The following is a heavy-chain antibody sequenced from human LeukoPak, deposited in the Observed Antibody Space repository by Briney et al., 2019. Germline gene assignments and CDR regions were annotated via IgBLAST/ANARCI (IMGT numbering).Heavy chain of an antibody. V-gene: IGHV3-30*02. J-gene: IGHJ3*02. CDR1: GFTFSGYI. Sequence: AGSLRLSCAGSGFTFSGYIMHWVRQTPGKGLEWVALVWYDGSEDYYSNTVKGRFTISIDNSKNALYLQMNSLKVEDTAVYYCAKELDGFDIWGQGTKVTVSS. CDR2: VWYDGSED. CDR3: AKELDGFDI.